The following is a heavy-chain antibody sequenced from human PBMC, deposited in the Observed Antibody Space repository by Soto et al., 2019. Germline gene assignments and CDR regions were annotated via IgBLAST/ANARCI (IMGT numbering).Heavy chain of an antibody. J-gene: IGHJ6*02. CDR3: AREYGDYHYYGMDV. V-gene: IGHV3-33*01. CDR1: GFTFSSYG. CDR2: IWYDGSNK. D-gene: IGHD4-17*01. Sequence: QVQLVESGGGVVQPGRSLRLSCAASGFTFSSYGMHWVRQAPGKGLEWVAVIWYDGSNKYYADSVKGRFTISRDNSKNTLCLQMNSLRAEDTAVYYCAREYGDYHYYGMDVWGQGTTVTVSS.